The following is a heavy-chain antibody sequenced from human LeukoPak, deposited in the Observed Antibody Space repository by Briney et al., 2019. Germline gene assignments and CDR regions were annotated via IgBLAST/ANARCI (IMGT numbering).Heavy chain of an antibody. Sequence: SETLSLTCTVPGGSISSYYWSWIRQPPGKGLEWIGYVYYSGNTNYHPSLKSRATISVDTSKNQFSLKLSSVTAADTAVYYCARRRIYDFWSGLFDYWGQGTLVTVSS. V-gene: IGHV4-59*01. CDR2: VYYSGNT. CDR3: ARRRIYDFWSGLFDY. J-gene: IGHJ4*02. CDR1: GGSISSYY. D-gene: IGHD3-3*01.